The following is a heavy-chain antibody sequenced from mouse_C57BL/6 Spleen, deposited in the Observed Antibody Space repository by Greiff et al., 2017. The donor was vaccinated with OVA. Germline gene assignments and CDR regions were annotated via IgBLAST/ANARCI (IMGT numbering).Heavy chain of an antibody. J-gene: IGHJ1*03. CDR3: ARTGANWYFDV. D-gene: IGHD4-1*01. CDR2: ISSGSSTI. Sequence: EVMLVESGGGLVKPGGSLKLSCAASGFTFSDYGMHWVRQAPEKGLEWVAYISSGSSTIYYADTVKGRFTISRDNAKNTLFLQMTSLRSEDTAMYYCARTGANWYFDVWGTGTTVTVSS. V-gene: IGHV5-17*01. CDR1: GFTFSDYG.